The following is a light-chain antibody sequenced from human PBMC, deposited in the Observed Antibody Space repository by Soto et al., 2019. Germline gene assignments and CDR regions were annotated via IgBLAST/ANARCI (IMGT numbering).Light chain of an antibody. CDR1: SSDVGSYNL. CDR3: SSYAGDTTSDVV. V-gene: IGLV2-23*01. CDR2: EGS. Sequence: QSALTQPASVSGSPGQSITISCTGTSSDVGSYNLVSWYQQHPGKAPKLLIYEGSKRPSGVSNRFSGSKSGSTASLTVSGLQAEDEAEYYCSSYAGDTTSDVVFGGGTKLTVL. J-gene: IGLJ2*01.